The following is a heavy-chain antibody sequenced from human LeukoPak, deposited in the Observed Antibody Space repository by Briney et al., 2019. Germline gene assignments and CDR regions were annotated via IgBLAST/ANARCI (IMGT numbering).Heavy chain of an antibody. J-gene: IGHJ2*01. V-gene: IGHV4-30-4*01. CDR2: IYYSGST. Sequence: SETLSLTCAVYGGSFSGYYWSWIRQPPGKGLEWIGYIYYSGSTYYNPSLKSRVTISVDTSKNQFSLKLSSVTAADTAVYYCARGQMTGTSRFDLWGRGTLVTVSS. CDR3: ARGQMTGTSRFDL. CDR1: GGSFSGYY. D-gene: IGHD4-17*01.